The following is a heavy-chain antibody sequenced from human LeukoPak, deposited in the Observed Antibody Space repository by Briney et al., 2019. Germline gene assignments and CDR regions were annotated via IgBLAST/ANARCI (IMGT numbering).Heavy chain of an antibody. V-gene: IGHV1-8*01. D-gene: IGHD3-3*01. Sequence: ASVKVSCKASGYIVTSYDINWVRQATGQGLEWMGWMNPNSGNAAYAQKFQGRVTMTRNTSISTAYMELRSLRSDDTAVYYCARDLLRFLEWLSPFDPWGQGTLVTVSS. CDR3: ARDLLRFLEWLSPFDP. CDR2: MNPNSGNA. CDR1: GYIVTSYD. J-gene: IGHJ5*02.